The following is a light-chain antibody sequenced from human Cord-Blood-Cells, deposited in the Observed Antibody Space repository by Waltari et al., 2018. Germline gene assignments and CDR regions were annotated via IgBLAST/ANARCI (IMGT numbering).Light chain of an antibody. Sequence: DIQMTQSPSSLSASVGDRVTITCRASQSISSYLNWYQQKPGKATKLLIYAASSVQSGVPSRFSGSVSGTDFPLTISSLQPEDFATYYCQQSYSTPWTFGQGTKVEIK. CDR2: AAS. J-gene: IGKJ1*01. CDR3: QQSYSTPWT. CDR1: QSISSY. V-gene: IGKV1-39*01.